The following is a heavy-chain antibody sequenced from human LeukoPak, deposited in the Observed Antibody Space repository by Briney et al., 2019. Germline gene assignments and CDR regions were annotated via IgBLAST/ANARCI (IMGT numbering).Heavy chain of an antibody. CDR3: GRHDGRGGNTMGALDS. CDR1: GGSISSGSHH. V-gene: IGHV4-39*01. J-gene: IGHJ4*02. Sequence: PSETLSLTCTVSGGSISSGSHHWGWFRQSPGKGLEWIGSLYYSRTTYYNPSLNSRVTISVVTSKNQFSLQLNSVTAADTAVYYCGRHDGRGGNTMGALDSWGQGSLVTVSS. CDR2: LYYSRTT. D-gene: IGHD3-3*01.